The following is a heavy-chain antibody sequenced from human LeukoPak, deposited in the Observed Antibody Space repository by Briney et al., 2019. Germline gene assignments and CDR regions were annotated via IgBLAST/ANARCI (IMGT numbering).Heavy chain of an antibody. CDR1: GGSISSYY. D-gene: IGHD3-22*01. CDR2: IYYSGTT. V-gene: IGHV4-59*06. Sequence: SETLSLTCTVSGGSISSYYWSWIRQHPGKGPEWIGFIYYSGTTYYKPSLKSRVTISIDTSKNSFSLSLTAATAADTAVYYCARGYDSSGFYGRQYYFDYWGQGTLITVSS. J-gene: IGHJ4*02. CDR3: ARGYDSSGFYGRQYYFDY.